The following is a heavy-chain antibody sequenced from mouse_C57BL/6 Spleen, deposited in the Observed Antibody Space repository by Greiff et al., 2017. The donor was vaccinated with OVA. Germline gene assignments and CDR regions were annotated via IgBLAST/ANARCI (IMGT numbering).Heavy chain of an antibody. Sequence: LVESGPELVKPGASVKISCKASGYAFSSSWMNWVKQRPGKGLEWIGRIYPGDGDTNYNGKFKGKATLTADKSSSTAYMQLSSLTSEDSAVYVYARLRYSNHYAMDYWGQGTSVTVSS. CDR3: ARLRYSNHYAMDY. J-gene: IGHJ4*01. V-gene: IGHV1-82*01. D-gene: IGHD2-5*01. CDR1: GYAFSSSW. CDR2: IYPGDGDT.